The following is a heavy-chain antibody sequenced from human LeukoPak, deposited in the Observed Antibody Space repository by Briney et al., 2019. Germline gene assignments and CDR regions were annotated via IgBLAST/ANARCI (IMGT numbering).Heavy chain of an antibody. J-gene: IGHJ4*02. V-gene: IGHV1-46*01. CDR3: ARSPHYCSSTSCYLVY. CDR2: INPSSGST. CDR1: GYTFTSYY. D-gene: IGHD2-2*01. Sequence: ASVKVSCKASGYTFTSYYMHWVRQAPGQGLEWMGIINPSSGSTSYAQKFQGRVTMTRDTSTSTVYMEPSSLRSEDTAVYYCARSPHYCSSTSCYLVYWGQGTLVTVSS.